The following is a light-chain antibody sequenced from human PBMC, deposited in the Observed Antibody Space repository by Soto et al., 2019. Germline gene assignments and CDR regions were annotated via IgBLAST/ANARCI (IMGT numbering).Light chain of an antibody. Sequence: DMQMTQSPSSLSASIGARVIVTCRASQSIKIYLNWYQQKPGKAPKLLIYAASSLQSGVPSRFSGSGSGTDFTLSISSLQPEDFATYYCQQSYSTPHTFGRGTKPEIK. V-gene: IGKV1-39*01. CDR2: AAS. CDR3: QQSYSTPHT. J-gene: IGKJ2*01. CDR1: QSIKIY.